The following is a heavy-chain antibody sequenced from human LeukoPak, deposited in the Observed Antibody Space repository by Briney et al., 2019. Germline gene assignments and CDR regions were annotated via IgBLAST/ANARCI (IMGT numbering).Heavy chain of an antibody. CDR1: GYTFTSYY. D-gene: IGHD3-10*01. Sequence: ASVKVSCKASGYTFTSYYMHWVRQAPGQGLEWMGIINPSGGSTSYAQKFQGRVTMTRDTSTSTVYIELSSLRSEDTAVYYCVEESPEYFQHWGQGTLVTVSS. CDR3: VEESPEYFQH. CDR2: INPSGGST. J-gene: IGHJ1*01. V-gene: IGHV1-46*01.